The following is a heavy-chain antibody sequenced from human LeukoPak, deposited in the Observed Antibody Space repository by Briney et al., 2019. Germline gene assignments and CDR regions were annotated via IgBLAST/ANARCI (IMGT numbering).Heavy chain of an antibody. CDR2: INHSGST. Sequence: SETLSLTCAVYGGSFSGYYWSWIRQPPGKGLEWIGEINHSGSTNYNPSLKSRVTISVDTSKNQFSLKLSSVTAADTAVYYCARGRNYDILTGYYYYYYYMDVWGKGTTVTVSS. J-gene: IGHJ6*03. D-gene: IGHD3-9*01. CDR3: ARGRNYDILTGYYYYYYYMDV. V-gene: IGHV4-34*01. CDR1: GGSFSGYY.